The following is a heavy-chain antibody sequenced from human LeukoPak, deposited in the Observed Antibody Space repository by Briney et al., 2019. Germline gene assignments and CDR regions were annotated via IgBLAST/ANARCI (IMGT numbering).Heavy chain of an antibody. CDR3: ASGRQLGY. J-gene: IGHJ4*02. D-gene: IGHD6-13*01. CDR2: IKEDGSEK. CDR1: GFTFSNYW. V-gene: IGHV3-7*01. Sequence: GGPLRLSCAASGFTFSNYWISWVRQAPGKGLEWVANIKEDGSEKYYVDSVKGRFTISRDNARNSLYLQMNSLRAEDTAVYYCASGRQLGYWGQGTLVTVSS.